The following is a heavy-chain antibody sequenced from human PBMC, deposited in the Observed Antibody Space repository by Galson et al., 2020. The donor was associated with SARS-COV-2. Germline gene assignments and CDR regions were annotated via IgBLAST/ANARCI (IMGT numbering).Heavy chain of an antibody. Sequence: SETLSLTCAVSGASISGLGYSWGWIRQAPGEGLEWIGYIYQSGDTHYNPSLKSRLTIAVDRHNNQFPLKLTSVTAADTAVYYCARRDLGDKGAMDGWGQGTTVTVSS. CDR3: ARRDLGDKGAMDG. D-gene: IGHD3-10*01. CDR1: GASISGLGYS. J-gene: IGHJ6*02. CDR2: IYQSGDT. V-gene: IGHV4-30-2*01.